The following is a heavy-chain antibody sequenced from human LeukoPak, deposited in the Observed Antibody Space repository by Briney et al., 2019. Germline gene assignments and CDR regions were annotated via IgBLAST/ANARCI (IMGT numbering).Heavy chain of an antibody. Sequence: QTGGSLRLSCAASGFTFSSYAMSWVRQAPGKGLEWVSAISGSGGSTYYADSVKGRFTISRDNTKSTLYLQMNSLRADDTAVYYCARGAEGHNYGELDSWGQGTLVTVSS. CDR1: GFTFSSYA. V-gene: IGHV3-23*01. J-gene: IGHJ5*01. CDR2: ISGSGGST. CDR3: ARGAEGHNYGELDS. D-gene: IGHD5-18*01.